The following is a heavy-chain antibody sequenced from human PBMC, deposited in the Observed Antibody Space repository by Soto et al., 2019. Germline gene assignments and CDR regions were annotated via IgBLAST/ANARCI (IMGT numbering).Heavy chain of an antibody. CDR3: ARGEQYSGRIFDY. CDR2: TYYRSKWYY. V-gene: IGHV6-1*01. D-gene: IGHD1-26*01. Sequence: SQTLSLTCAITGDSVSSNSAGWSWVRQSPSRGLEWLGRTYYRSKWYYEYAVSVRGRITINPDTSKNQYSLQLNSVTPEDTDVYFCARGEQYSGRIFDYWGQGTLVTVSS. J-gene: IGHJ4*01. CDR1: GDSVSSNSAG.